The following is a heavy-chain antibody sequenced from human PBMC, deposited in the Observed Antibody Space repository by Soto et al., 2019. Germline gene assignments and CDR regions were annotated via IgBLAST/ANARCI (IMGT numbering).Heavy chain of an antibody. J-gene: IGHJ4*02. Sequence: ASVKVSCKASGYTFTSYGISWVRQAPGQGLEWMGWISAYNVNTNYAQKLQGRVTITTVISTSAAYIELRSLRSDDTAVYSWGRGTEGGWYPDFDFWSQGTLVTVSS. V-gene: IGHV1-18*01. CDR2: ISAYNVNT. CDR1: GYTFTSYG. CDR3: GRGTEGGWYPDFDF. D-gene: IGHD6-19*01.